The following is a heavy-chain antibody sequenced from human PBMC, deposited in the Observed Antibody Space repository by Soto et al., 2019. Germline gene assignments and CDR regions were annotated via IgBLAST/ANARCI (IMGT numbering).Heavy chain of an antibody. CDR1: SGSINSSNW. V-gene: IGHV4-4*02. CDR3: ARRAYPGFDY. J-gene: IGHJ4*02. CDR2: IYYSGST. Sequence: QEQLQESGPGLVKPSGTLSLTCAVSSGSINSSNWWSWVRQPPGKGLEWIGEIYYSGSTDYNPSLKSRVSISVEKSNNQFTLILNSVTAADTAVYYCARRAYPGFDYWGQGTLVTVSS.